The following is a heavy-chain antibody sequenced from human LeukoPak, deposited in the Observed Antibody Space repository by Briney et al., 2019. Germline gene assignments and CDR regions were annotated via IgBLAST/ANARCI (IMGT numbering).Heavy chain of an antibody. CDR1: GLTFSSYA. V-gene: IGHV3-23*01. D-gene: IGHD3-3*01. CDR2: ISGSGGST. J-gene: IGHJ4*02. CDR3: AKAGGGLEYYFDY. Sequence: GGSLRLSCAASGLTFSSYAMSWVRQAPGKGLEWVSAISGSGGSTYYADSVKGRFTISRDNSKNTLYLQMNSLRAEDTAVYYCAKAGGGLEYYFDYWGQGTLVTVSS.